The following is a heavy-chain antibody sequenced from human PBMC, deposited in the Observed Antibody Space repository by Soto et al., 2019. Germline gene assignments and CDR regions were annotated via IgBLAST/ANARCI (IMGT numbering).Heavy chain of an antibody. D-gene: IGHD5-18*01. CDR3: SKEIGRIQLWYYFDY. J-gene: IGHJ4*02. V-gene: IGHV3-23*01. CDR1: GFTFSSYA. Sequence: GGSLRLSCAASGFTFSSYAMSWVRQAPGKGLEWVSAISGSGGSTYYADSVKGRFTISRDNSKNTLYLQMNSLRAEDTAVYYCSKEIGRIQLWYYFDYWGQGTLVTVSS. CDR2: ISGSGGST.